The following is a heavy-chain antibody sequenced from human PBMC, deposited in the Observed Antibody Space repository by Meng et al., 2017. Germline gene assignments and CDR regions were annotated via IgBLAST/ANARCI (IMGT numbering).Heavy chain of an antibody. V-gene: IGHV7-4-1*02. CDR1: GYTFTSYA. Sequence: HGELVQSGSELKTPGASVKVSCKASGYTFTSYAMNWVRQAPGQGLEWMGWTNTNTGNPTYAQGFTGRFVFSLDTSVSTAYLQISSLKAEDTAVYYCARLVAGTFGQLFDPWGQGTLVTVSS. CDR2: TNTNTGNP. CDR3: ARLVAGTFGQLFDP. D-gene: IGHD2-15*01. J-gene: IGHJ5*02.